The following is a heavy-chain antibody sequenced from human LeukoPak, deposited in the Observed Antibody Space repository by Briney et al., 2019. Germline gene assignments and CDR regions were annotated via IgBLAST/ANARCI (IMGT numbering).Heavy chain of an antibody. Sequence: GGSLRLSCAASGFTFSSYSMNWVRQAPGKGLEWVSSISPSGGDTYYADSVRGRFTTSRDNSKYAVYLQMNSLRAEDTAVYYCAKRIQYSSPDSYFDFWGQGTLVTVSS. D-gene: IGHD6-6*01. CDR3: AKRIQYSSPDSYFDF. CDR1: GFTFSSYS. J-gene: IGHJ4*02. CDR2: ISPSGGDT. V-gene: IGHV3-21*04.